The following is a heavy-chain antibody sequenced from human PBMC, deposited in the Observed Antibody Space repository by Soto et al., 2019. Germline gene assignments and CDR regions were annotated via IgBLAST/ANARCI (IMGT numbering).Heavy chain of an antibody. J-gene: IGHJ3*02. CDR3: AKDFSFSLDDAFDI. V-gene: IGHV3-30*18. CDR2: ISYDGSNK. Sequence: PGGSLRLSCAASGFTFSSYGMHWVRQAPGKGLEWVAVISYDGSNKYYADSVKGRFTISRDNSKNTLYLQMNSLRAEDTAVYYCAKDFSFSLDDAFDIWGQGTMVTVSS. CDR1: GFTFSSYG. D-gene: IGHD3-3*01.